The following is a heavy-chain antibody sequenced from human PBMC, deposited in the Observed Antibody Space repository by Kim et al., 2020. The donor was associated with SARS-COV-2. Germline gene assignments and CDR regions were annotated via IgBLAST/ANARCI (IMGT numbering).Heavy chain of an antibody. CDR3: ARGQRTKSTSIRSAAVRGGMGWFDP. J-gene: IGHJ5*02. Sequence: SETLSLTCAVYGGSFSGYYWSWIRQPPGKGLEWIGEINHSGSTNYNPSLKSRVTISVDTSKNQFSLKLSSVTAADTAVYYCARGQRTKSTSIRSAAVRGGMGWFDPWGQGTLVTVSS. CDR1: GGSFSGYY. D-gene: IGHD6-13*01. CDR2: INHSGST. V-gene: IGHV4-34*01.